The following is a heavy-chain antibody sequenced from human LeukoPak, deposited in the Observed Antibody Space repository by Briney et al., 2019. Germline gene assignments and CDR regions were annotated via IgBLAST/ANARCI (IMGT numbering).Heavy chain of an antibody. V-gene: IGHV4-39*02. CDR1: GGSIGSSSYY. Sequence: SETLSLTCTVSGGSIGSSSYYWGWIRQPPGKGLEWIVSIFRTGSTYYTASLKSRVSISVDTSKNLFVLNLTSVAAADTAVYFCARRVGFYGSGSLNYFDPWGQGILVSVSS. D-gene: IGHD3-10*01. CDR2: IFRTGST. CDR3: ARRVGFYGSGSLNYFDP. J-gene: IGHJ5*01.